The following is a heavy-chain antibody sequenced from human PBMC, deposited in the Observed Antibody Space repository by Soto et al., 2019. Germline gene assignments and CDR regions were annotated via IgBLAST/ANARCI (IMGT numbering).Heavy chain of an antibody. J-gene: IGHJ4*02. D-gene: IGHD3-10*01. V-gene: IGHV1-69*02. CDR3: ARANYYGSGSYRPDY. CDR2: IIPILGIT. Sequence: SVKVSCKASGGTFSTYTITWARQAPGQGLEWMGRIIPILGITNYAQKFQGRVTITADKSASTAYMELSSLKSEDTAIYYCARANYYGSGSYRPDYWGQGTLVTVSS. CDR1: GGTFSTYT.